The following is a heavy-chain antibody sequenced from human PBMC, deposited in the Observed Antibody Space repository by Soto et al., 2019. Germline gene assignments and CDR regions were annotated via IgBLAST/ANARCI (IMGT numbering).Heavy chain of an antibody. CDR2: IYYSGST. V-gene: IGHV4-39*01. Sequence: QLQLQESGPGLLKPSETLSLTCTVSGGSISSNSYYWGWIRQPPGKGLEWIGSIYYSGSTYYNPSLKSRVTISVDTSKNQFSLKLSSVTAADTAVYYCARHTPAISISDHWGQGTLVTVSS. CDR3: ARHTPAISISDH. CDR1: GGSISSNSYY. D-gene: IGHD2-15*01. J-gene: IGHJ4*02.